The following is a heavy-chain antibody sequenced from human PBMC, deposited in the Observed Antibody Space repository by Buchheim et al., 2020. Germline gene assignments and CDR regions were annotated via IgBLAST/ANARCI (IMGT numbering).Heavy chain of an antibody. Sequence: QVRLVQSGAEVKKPGASVKVSCKASGYSFTSFDINWVRQATGQGLEWMGGINTATGDTAYAQKFQCRVTLTRDTSITTAYLELGALTSADTAVYYCTRGRGFYFPFYWGQGTL. CDR2: INTATGDT. D-gene: IGHD2/OR15-2a*01. V-gene: IGHV1-8*01. J-gene: IGHJ4*02. CDR3: TRGRGFYFPFY. CDR1: GYSFTSFD.